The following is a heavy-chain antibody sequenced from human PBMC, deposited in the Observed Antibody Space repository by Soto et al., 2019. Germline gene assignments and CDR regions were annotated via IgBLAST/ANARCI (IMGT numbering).Heavy chain of an antibody. CDR1: GFTFSDYY. Sequence: PGGSLRLSCAASGFTFSDYYMSWIRQAPGKGLEWVSYISSSGSTIYYADSVKGRFTISRDNAKNSLYLQMNSLRAEDTAVYYCARDQGTMVRGVVLGYYYYYGMDGWGQGTMVTVAS. D-gene: IGHD3-10*01. J-gene: IGHJ6*02. V-gene: IGHV3-11*01. CDR3: ARDQGTMVRGVVLGYYYYYGMDG. CDR2: ISSSGSTI.